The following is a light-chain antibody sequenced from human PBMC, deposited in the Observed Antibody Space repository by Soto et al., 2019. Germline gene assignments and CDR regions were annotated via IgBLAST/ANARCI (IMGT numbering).Light chain of an antibody. CDR1: QSVTTH. J-gene: IGKJ1*01. Sequence: DIVLTQYPATLSLSPGERATLSCRASQSVTTHLAWYQHICGQPPRLVIYDASTRSTGIPPRFSGSGSGTDFTLTISSLEPEDSGVYYCHQRSKWPQTLGQGNTVEIK. CDR3: HQRSKWPQT. CDR2: DAS. V-gene: IGKV3-11*01.